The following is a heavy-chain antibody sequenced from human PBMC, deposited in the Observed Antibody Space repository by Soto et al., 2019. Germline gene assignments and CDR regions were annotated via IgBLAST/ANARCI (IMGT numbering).Heavy chain of an antibody. CDR3: ARENYYALDY. CDR2: INYSGST. D-gene: IGHD3-10*01. Sequence: SETLSLTCTVSSGSISSYNWNWVRQPPGKGLEWIGFINYSGSTHYNPSLKSRVTISLDTSKNQFSLKLNTVTAADTAVYYCARENYYALDYWGPGTLVTVSS. J-gene: IGHJ4*02. V-gene: IGHV4-59*01. CDR1: SGSISSYN.